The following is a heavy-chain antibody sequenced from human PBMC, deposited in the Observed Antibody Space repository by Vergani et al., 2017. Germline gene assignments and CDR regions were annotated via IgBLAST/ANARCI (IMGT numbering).Heavy chain of an antibody. CDR3: ARDPLYSTTWPFLLLDMDV. D-gene: IGHD6-13*01. CDR2: FYTGWGT. V-gene: IGHV4-61*02. J-gene: IGHJ6*02. Sequence: QVQLQESGPGLVRPSQTLSLTCTVSGGSISSGSYYWSWFRQPAGKGLEWIGRFYTGWGTSYNPSLNSRVTISVDTSKNQFSLQLSSVTAADTAVYYCARDPLYSTTWPFLLLDMDVWGQGTTVTVSS. CDR1: GGSISSGSYY.